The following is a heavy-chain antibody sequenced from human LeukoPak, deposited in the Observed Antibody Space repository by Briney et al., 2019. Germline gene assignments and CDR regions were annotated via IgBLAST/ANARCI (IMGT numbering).Heavy chain of an antibody. J-gene: IGHJ4*02. CDR1: GGSISSISYY. V-gene: IGHV4-61*05. CDR2: IYNSGST. D-gene: IGHD1-14*01. CDR3: VRGGSVNPALIDY. Sequence: KPSETLSLTCSVSGGSISSISYYWGWIRQPPGKGLEWIGFIYNSGSTKYNPSLGSRGTISEDTAKNQFSLKLTSVTAADTAIYYCVRGGSVNPALIDYWGQGTLVTVSS.